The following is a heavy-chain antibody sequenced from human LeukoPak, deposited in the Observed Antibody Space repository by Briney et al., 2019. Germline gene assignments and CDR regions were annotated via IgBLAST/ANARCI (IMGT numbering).Heavy chain of an antibody. V-gene: IGHV1-69*13. J-gene: IGHJ4*02. CDR3: AREYLDGYYSSTSCYTVFDY. D-gene: IGHD2-2*02. Sequence: SVKVSCKASGGTFSSYAISWVRQAPGQGLEWMGGIIPIFGTANYAQKFQGRVTITADESTSTAYMELSSLRSEDTAVYYCAREYLDGYYSSTSCYTVFDYWGQGTLVAVSS. CDR2: IIPIFGTA. CDR1: GGTFSSYA.